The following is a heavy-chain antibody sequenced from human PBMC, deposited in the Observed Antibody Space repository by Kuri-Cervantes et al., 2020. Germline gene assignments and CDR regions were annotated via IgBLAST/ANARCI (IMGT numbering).Heavy chain of an antibody. V-gene: IGHV1-8*01. Sequence: SVPVSCKGSGYTFTSYGIKWVRQATGQGHEWMGWMNPNRGNTGYAQKFQGRVTMTRNTSISTAYMELSSLRSEVTAVYYCARLYPIVVVPAAIYGMDVWGQGTMVTVSS. D-gene: IGHD2-2*01. CDR2: MNPNRGNT. CDR1: GYTFTSYG. J-gene: IGHJ6*02. CDR3: ARLYPIVVVPAAIYGMDV.